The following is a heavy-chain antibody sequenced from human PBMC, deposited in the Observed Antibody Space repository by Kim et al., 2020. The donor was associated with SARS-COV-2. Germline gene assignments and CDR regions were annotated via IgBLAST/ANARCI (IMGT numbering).Heavy chain of an antibody. Sequence: HAGTVKGRFTIARDNAQNSLYLQMNSLRAEDTAVYYCARPYSSSWYYFDYWGQGTLVTVSS. V-gene: IGHV3-11*01. J-gene: IGHJ4*02. CDR3: ARPYSSSWYYFDY. D-gene: IGHD6-13*01.